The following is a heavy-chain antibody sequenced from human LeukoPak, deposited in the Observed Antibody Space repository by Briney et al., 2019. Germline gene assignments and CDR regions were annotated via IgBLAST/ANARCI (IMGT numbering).Heavy chain of an antibody. CDR2: ISSSSSTI. Sequence: GGSLRLSCAASGFTFSSYAMSWVRQAPGKGLEWVSYISSSSSTIYYADSVKGRFTISRDNAKNSLYLQMNSLRAEDTAVYYCARQLYYYYYMDVWGKGTTVTVSS. CDR1: GFTFSSYA. J-gene: IGHJ6*03. CDR3: ARQLYYYYYMDV. V-gene: IGHV3-48*01. D-gene: IGHD2-2*01.